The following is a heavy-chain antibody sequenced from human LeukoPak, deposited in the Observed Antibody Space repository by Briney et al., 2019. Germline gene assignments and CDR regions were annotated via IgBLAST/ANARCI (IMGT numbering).Heavy chain of an antibody. CDR3: ARSYYGESESSAGTDY. CDR1: GYTFTAYY. D-gene: IGHD3-22*01. CDR2: LNPHSGGA. V-gene: IGHV1-2*02. J-gene: IGHJ4*02. Sequence: ASVKVSCKASGYTFTAYYIYWVRQAPGQGLESMGWLNPHSGGATYAQKFQGRVTMTRDTSTNTAYMELTRLKLDDTAVYFCARSYYGESESSAGTDYWGQGTLVTVSS.